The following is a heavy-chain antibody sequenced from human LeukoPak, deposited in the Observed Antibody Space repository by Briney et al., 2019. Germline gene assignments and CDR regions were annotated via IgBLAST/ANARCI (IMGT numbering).Heavy chain of an antibody. V-gene: IGHV3-33*01. D-gene: IGHD2-2*01. Sequence: GRSLRLSCAVSGFTFSSYGMHWVRQAPGKGLEWVAVIWYDGSNKYYADSVKGRFTISRDNSKNTLYLQMNSLRAEDTAVYYCAGGSRRYCSSTSCYGLPHYYYGMDVWGQETTVTVSS. CDR2: IWYDGSNK. CDR3: AGGSRRYCSSTSCYGLPHYYYGMDV. J-gene: IGHJ6*02. CDR1: GFTFSSYG.